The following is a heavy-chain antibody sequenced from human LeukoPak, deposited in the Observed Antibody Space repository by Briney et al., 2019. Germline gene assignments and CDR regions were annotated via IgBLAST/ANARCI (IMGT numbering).Heavy chain of an antibody. V-gene: IGHV4-34*01. J-gene: IGHJ5*02. Sequence: PSETLPLTCAVYGGSFSGYYWSWIRQPPGKGLEWIGEINHSGSTNYNPSLKSRVTISVDTSKNQFSLKLSSVTAADTAVYYCARGSGWYGRNWFDPWGQGTLVTVSS. D-gene: IGHD6-19*01. CDR1: GGSFSGYY. CDR3: ARGSGWYGRNWFDP. CDR2: INHSGST.